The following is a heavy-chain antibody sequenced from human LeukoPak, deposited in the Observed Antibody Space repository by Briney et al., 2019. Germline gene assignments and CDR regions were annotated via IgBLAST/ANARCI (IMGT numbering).Heavy chain of an antibody. CDR1: GYTFTSYY. Sequence: GASVKVSCKASGYTFTSYYMHWVRQAPGQGLEWMGIINPSGGSTSYAQKFQGRVTMTRDTSISTAYMELSRLRSDDTAVYYCARETTGYYYGMDVWGQGTTVTVSS. J-gene: IGHJ6*02. D-gene: IGHD1-1*01. CDR3: ARETTGYYYGMDV. CDR2: INPSGGST. V-gene: IGHV1-46*01.